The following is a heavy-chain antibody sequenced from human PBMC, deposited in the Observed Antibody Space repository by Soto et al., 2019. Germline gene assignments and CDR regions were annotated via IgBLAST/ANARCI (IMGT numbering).Heavy chain of an antibody. CDR1: GNSFTSYW. V-gene: IGHV5-51*01. D-gene: IGHD1-26*01. Sequence: PGECLTVSCKGSGNSFTSYWMGWVSQMPGKGLEWMGIIYPGDSDTRYSPSFQGQVTISADKSISTAYLQWSSLKASDTAMYYCARPRSVGARHAFDIWGQGTMGTVS. J-gene: IGHJ3*02. CDR2: IYPGDSDT. CDR3: ARPRSVGARHAFDI.